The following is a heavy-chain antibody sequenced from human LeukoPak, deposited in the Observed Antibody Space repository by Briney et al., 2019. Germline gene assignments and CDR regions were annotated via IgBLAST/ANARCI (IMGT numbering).Heavy chain of an antibody. CDR1: GYSFTSYW. V-gene: IGHV5-51*01. CDR2: IYPGDSDT. CDR3: ARRGRDGYNYNYYFDY. Sequence: GESLKISCKGSGYSFTSYWIGWVRQMPGKGLEWMGIIYPGDSDTRYSPSFQGQVTISADKSISTAYLQWSSLKASDTAMYYRARRGRDGYNYNYYFDYWGQGTLVTVSS. J-gene: IGHJ4*02. D-gene: IGHD5-24*01.